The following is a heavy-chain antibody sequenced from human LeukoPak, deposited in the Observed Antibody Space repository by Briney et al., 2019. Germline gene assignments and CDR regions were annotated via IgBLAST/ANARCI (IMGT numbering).Heavy chain of an antibody. Sequence: GASVKVSCKASGGTFSSYAISWVRQAPGQGLEWMGGITPIFDTANYAQKFQGRVTITADESTSTAYMELSSLRSEDTAVYYCARGGGYSGYEDYWGQGTLVTVSS. D-gene: IGHD5-12*01. CDR2: ITPIFDTA. V-gene: IGHV1-69*01. CDR1: GGTFSSYA. CDR3: ARGGGYSGYEDY. J-gene: IGHJ4*02.